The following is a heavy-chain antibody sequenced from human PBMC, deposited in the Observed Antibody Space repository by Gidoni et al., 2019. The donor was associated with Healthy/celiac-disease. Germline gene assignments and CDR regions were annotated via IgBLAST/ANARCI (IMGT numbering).Heavy chain of an antibody. J-gene: IGHJ4*02. CDR2: IYHDGDT. CDR1: AYSLDTDFY. CDR3: TKDAWDLSKSVY. D-gene: IGHD4-4*01. Sequence: QVQLQESGPGRVTPSETLSLTCAVSAYSLDTDFYWSWIRQSPGKGLEWIGSIYHDGDTYYNSSLKSRITISMDRSKKQCSLNLRSVTAADTAIYYCTKDAWDLSKSVYWGRGTLVTVSS. V-gene: IGHV4-38-2*02.